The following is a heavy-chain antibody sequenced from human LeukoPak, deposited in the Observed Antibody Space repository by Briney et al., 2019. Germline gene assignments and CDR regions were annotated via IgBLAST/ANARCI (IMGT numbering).Heavy chain of an antibody. CDR3: ARGYCSGGSCYHQFDY. D-gene: IGHD2-15*01. V-gene: IGHV1-69*13. J-gene: IGHJ4*02. CDR2: IIPIFGTA. CDR1: GGTFSSYT. Sequence: SVKVSCKASGGTFSSYTISWVRQAPGQGLEWMGGIIPIFGTANYAQKFQGRVTITADESTSTAYMELSSLRSEDTAVYYCARGYCSGGSCYHQFDYWGQGTLVTVSS.